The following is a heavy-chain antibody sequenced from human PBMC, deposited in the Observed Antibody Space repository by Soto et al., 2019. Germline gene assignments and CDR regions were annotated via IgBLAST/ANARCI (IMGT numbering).Heavy chain of an antibody. CDR1: CGSIISYY. D-gene: IGHD4-17*01. Sequence: SETLSLTCTFSCGSIISYYWSWIRQPPGKGLEWIGYIYYSGSTNYNPSLKSRVTISVDTSKNQFSLELSSVTAADTAVYYCARAYGDHKFDYWGQGTLVTVSS. CDR2: IYYSGST. J-gene: IGHJ4*02. CDR3: ARAYGDHKFDY. V-gene: IGHV4-59*01.